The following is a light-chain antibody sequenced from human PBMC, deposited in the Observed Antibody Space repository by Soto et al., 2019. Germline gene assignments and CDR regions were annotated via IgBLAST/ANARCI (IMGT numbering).Light chain of an antibody. CDR2: LGS. Sequence: DIVLTQSPPSLPVTPGEPASISCRSSQSLLHSNGNIYLDWYLQKPGQSPQLLIYLGSIRSSGVPDRFSGSGSGTDFTLKITRVEAEDVRVYYCMRDMQAPRTFSLGTKVEIK. J-gene: IGKJ1*01. CDR1: QSLLHSNGNIY. V-gene: IGKV2-28*01. CDR3: MRDMQAPRT.